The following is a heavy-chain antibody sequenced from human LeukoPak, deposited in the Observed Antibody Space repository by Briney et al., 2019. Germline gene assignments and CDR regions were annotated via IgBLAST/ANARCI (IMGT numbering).Heavy chain of an antibody. Sequence: SETLSLTCIVSGGSISSYYWSWIRQPPGKGLEWIGYIYYSGSTNYNPSLKSRVTISVDPSKNQFSLKLSSVTAADTAVYYCARGRAEYDSSGYYYVDNFDYWGQGTLVTVSS. J-gene: IGHJ4*02. CDR2: IYYSGST. V-gene: IGHV4-59*01. CDR1: GGSISSYY. D-gene: IGHD3-22*01. CDR3: ARGRAEYDSSGYYYVDNFDY.